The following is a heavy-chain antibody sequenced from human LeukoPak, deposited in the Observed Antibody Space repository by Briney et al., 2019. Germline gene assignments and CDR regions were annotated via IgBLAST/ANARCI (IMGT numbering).Heavy chain of an antibody. D-gene: IGHD6-19*01. CDR1: GFTFSSYD. J-gene: IGHJ4*01. Sequence: GGSLRLSCAASGFTFSSYDMHCVRHAPRKGLEWVAVISHDGSNKYYADSVKGRFTISRDNSKNTLYLQMNSLRAEDTAVYYCANTIIVAGIREYWGQGTLVTVSS. V-gene: IGHV3-30*18. CDR3: ANTIIVAGIREY. CDR2: ISHDGSNK.